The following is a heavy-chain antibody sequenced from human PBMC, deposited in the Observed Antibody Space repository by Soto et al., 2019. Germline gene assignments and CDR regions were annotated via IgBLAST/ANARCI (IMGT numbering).Heavy chain of an antibody. J-gene: IGHJ4*02. CDR1: GYTFTSYA. Sequence: ASVKVSCKASGYTFTSYATHWVRQATGQGLEWMGWMNADNGNTGYAQKFQGRVTMTRNTSISTAYMELSSLRSEDTAVYYCARTLYGDNVDYWGQGTLVTVSS. V-gene: IGHV1-8*02. D-gene: IGHD4-17*01. CDR2: MNADNGNT. CDR3: ARTLYGDNVDY.